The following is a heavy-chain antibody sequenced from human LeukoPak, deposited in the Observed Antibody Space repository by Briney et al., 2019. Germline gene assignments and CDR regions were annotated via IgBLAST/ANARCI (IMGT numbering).Heavy chain of an antibody. Sequence: GGSLRLSCAASGFTFSSYAMSWVRQAPGKGLEWVSAISGSGGSTYYADSVKGRFTISRDNSKNTLYLQMNSLRAEDTAVYYCARDWVNGDYGMDVWGQGTTVTVSS. V-gene: IGHV3-23*01. CDR2: ISGSGGST. D-gene: IGHD4-17*01. J-gene: IGHJ6*02. CDR3: ARDWVNGDYGMDV. CDR1: GFTFSSYA.